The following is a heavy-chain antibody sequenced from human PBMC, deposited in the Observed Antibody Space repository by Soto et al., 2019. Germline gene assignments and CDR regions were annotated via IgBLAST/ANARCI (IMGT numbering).Heavy chain of an antibody. Sequence: QVQLVQSGAEVKKPGASVKVSCKASGYTFTSYYMHWVRQAPGQGLEWMGIINPSGGSTSYAQKFQGRVTLTRXXSXSXXYMELSSLRSEDTAVYYCASESLGFGELPHSAFDYWGQGTLVTVSS. CDR2: INPSGGST. J-gene: IGHJ4*02. V-gene: IGHV1-46*03. CDR3: ASESLGFGELPHSAFDY. D-gene: IGHD3-10*01. CDR1: GYTFTSYY.